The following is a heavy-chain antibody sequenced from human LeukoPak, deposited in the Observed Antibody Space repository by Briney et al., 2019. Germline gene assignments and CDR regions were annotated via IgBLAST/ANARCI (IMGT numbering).Heavy chain of an antibody. V-gene: IGHV1-69*04. J-gene: IGHJ4*02. CDR1: GGTFSSYA. CDR2: IIPILGIA. Sequence: ASVKVSCKASGGTFSSYAISWVRQAPGQGLEWMGRIIPILGIANYAQKFQGRVTITADKSTSTAYMELSSLRSEHTAVYYCAREMATTKRYFDYWGQGTLVTVSS. CDR3: AREMATTKRYFDY. D-gene: IGHD5-24*01.